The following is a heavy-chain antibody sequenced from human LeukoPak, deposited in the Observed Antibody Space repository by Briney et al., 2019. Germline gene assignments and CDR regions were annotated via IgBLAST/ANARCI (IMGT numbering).Heavy chain of an antibody. V-gene: IGHV3-21*01. CDR2: ISSSSSYI. Sequence: GGSLRLSCAASGSTFSSYSMNWVRQAPGKGLEWVSSISSSSSYIYYADSVKGRFTISRDNAKNSLYLQMNSLRAEDTAVYYCARDRFHGSGSYYSVYYFDYWGQGTLVTVSS. CDR3: ARDRFHGSGSYYSVYYFDY. D-gene: IGHD3-10*01. J-gene: IGHJ4*02. CDR1: GSTFSSYS.